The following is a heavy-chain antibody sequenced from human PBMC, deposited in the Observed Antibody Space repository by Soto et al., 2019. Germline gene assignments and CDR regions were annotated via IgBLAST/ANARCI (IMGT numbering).Heavy chain of an antibody. J-gene: IGHJ4*02. D-gene: IGHD4-17*01. CDR1: GYTFTSYG. V-gene: IGHV1-18*01. CDR3: AREGGGTVTTYGTPFYYFDY. CDR2: ISAYNGNT. Sequence: ASVKVSCKASGYTFTSYGISWVRQAPGQGLEWMGWISAYNGNTNYAQKLQGRVTMTTDTSTSTAYMELWSLRSDDTAVYYCAREGGGTVTTYGTPFYYFDYWGQGTLVTVSS.